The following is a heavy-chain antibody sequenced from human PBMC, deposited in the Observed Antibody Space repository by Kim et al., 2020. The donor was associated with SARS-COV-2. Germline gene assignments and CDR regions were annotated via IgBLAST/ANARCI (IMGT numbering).Heavy chain of an antibody. CDR2: IWYDGSEK. J-gene: IGHJ4*02. Sequence: GGSLRLSCAASGYTFSNYAMHWVRQAPGKGLEWVAVIWYDGSEKYYVDSVKGRFTISKDNSKNTLYLQMNSLRADDTAIYYCARMYYGILDYWCQGTLVT. D-gene: IGHD3-10*01. V-gene: IGHV3-33*01. CDR3: ARMYYGILDY. CDR1: GYTFSNYA.